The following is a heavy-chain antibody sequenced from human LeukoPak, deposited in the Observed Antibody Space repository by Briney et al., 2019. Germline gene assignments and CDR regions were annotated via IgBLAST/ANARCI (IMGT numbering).Heavy chain of an antibody. CDR3: AKDQRTVVDAFDV. V-gene: IGHV3-30*18. J-gene: IGHJ3*01. D-gene: IGHD4-23*01. CDR1: GFTFSSYG. Sequence: PGRSLRLSCAASGFTFSSYGMHWVRQAPGKGLEWVAVISYDGSNKYYADSVKGRFTISRDNSKNTLYLQMNSLRAEDTAVYYCAKDQRTVVDAFDVWGQGTMVTVSS. CDR2: ISYDGSNK.